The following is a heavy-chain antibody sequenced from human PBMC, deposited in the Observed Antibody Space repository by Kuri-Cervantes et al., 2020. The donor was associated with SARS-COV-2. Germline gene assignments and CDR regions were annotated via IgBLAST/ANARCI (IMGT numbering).Heavy chain of an antibody. J-gene: IGHJ5*02. Sequence: GGSLRLSCAASGFTFSSYGTHWVRQAPGKGLEWVAVISYDGSNKYYADSVKGRFTISRDNSKNTLYLQMNSLRAEDTAVYYCAGELINWFDPWGQGTLVTVSS. V-gene: IGHV3-30*03. CDR3: AGELINWFDP. CDR2: ISYDGSNK. D-gene: IGHD2-8*01. CDR1: GFTFSSYG.